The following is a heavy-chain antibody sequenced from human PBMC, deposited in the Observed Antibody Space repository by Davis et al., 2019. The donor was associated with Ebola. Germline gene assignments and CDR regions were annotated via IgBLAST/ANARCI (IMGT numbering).Heavy chain of an antibody. CDR1: GFVFSSYV. Sequence: GESLKISCAASGFVFSSYVMSWVRRAPGKGLEWVSTLGLSDDTYYADSVKGRFTISRDNSKNTLHLQMNSLRVEDTAISYCAKDTSNMWFDVWGQGTTGTVS. CDR2: LGLSDDT. V-gene: IGHV3-23*01. J-gene: IGHJ3*01. D-gene: IGHD1-26*01. CDR3: AKDTSNMWFDV.